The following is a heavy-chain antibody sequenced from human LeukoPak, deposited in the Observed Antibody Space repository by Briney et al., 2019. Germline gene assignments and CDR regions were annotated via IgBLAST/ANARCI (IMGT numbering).Heavy chain of an antibody. V-gene: IGHV3-23*01. CDR1: GFTFRSHD. D-gene: IGHD3/OR15-3a*01. CDR2: ISASGGST. Sequence: GGSLRLSCAASGFTFRSHDMSWVRQAPGKGLEWVSGISASGGSTFYADSVKGRFTISRDNSKNTLYLQMNGLRVEDTAVYYCVREGPRGLAFDIWGQGTMVSVSS. CDR3: VREGPRGLAFDI. J-gene: IGHJ3*02.